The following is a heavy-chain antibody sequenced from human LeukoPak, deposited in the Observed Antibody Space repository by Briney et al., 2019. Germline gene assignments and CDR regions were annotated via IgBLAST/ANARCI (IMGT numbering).Heavy chain of an antibody. CDR3: ARVLPKNYDMDV. CDR2: VSSGSSTI. V-gene: IGHV3-48*01. Sequence: GGSLRLSCAASGFTFSSYSMNWVRQAPGKGLEWVSYVSSGSSTIYYTDSVEGRFTISRDNAKNSLYLQMNSLRAEDTAVCYCARVLPKNYDMDVWGQGTTVTVSS. CDR1: GFTFSSYS. J-gene: IGHJ6*02.